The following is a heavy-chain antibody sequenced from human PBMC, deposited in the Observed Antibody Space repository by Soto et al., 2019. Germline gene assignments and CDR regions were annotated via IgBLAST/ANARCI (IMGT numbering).Heavy chain of an antibody. J-gene: IGHJ5*02. CDR2: IYYSGST. Sequence: SQTLSLTCTVSGGSVSSVSYYWSWIRQPPGKGLEWIGYIYYSGSTNYNPSLKSRVTISVDTSKNQFSLKLSSVTAADTAVYYCARGGGKRYCSSTSCYGVVHWFDPWGQGTLVTVSS. CDR1: GGSVSSVSYY. V-gene: IGHV4-61*01. CDR3: ARGGGKRYCSSTSCYGVVHWFDP. D-gene: IGHD2-2*01.